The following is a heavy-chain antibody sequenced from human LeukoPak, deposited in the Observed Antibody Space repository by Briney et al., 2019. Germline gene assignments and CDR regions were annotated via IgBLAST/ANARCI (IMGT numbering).Heavy chain of an antibody. CDR2: ISSDGDNT. Sequence: PGGSLRLSCSASGFMFSNYGMYWVRPEPGKGLEFVSAISSDGDNTFYADSVKGRFTISRDNSKNTLYLQTSSLRGEDTAVYYCVRVNDYGDRNLYYFGYWGQGTLVTVSS. CDR3: VRVNDYGDRNLYYFGY. D-gene: IGHD4-17*01. V-gene: IGHV3-64D*06. CDR1: GFMFSNYG. J-gene: IGHJ4*02.